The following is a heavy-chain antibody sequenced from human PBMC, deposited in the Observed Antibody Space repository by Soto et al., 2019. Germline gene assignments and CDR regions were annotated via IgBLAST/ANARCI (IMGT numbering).Heavy chain of an antibody. D-gene: IGHD6-19*01. Sequence: QITLKESGPTLVKPTQTLTLTCTFSGFSLSSTRMAVGWVRQPPGKALEWLALIYWDDDKRYSPFLKSRLTITKDTSKNQVVLTISNMDPVATAIYYCAHIVVAGLGYYFDYWGQGTLVTVSS. CDR3: AHIVVAGLGYYFDY. CDR1: GFSLSSTRMA. V-gene: IGHV2-5*02. J-gene: IGHJ4*02. CDR2: IYWDDDK.